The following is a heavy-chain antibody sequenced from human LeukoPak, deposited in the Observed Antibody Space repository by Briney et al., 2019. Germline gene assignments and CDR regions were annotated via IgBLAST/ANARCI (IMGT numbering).Heavy chain of an antibody. CDR2: INSDGTTT. Sequence: QPGGSLRLSCAASGFTFSSYWMHWVRQGPGKELTWVSHINSDGTTTNYADSVKGRFTTSRDNAKNTLYLQMNSLRVEDTAVHYCARFSSGWSPSGFDYWGQGTLVTVSS. V-gene: IGHV3-74*01. J-gene: IGHJ4*02. CDR3: ARFSSGWSPSGFDY. CDR1: GFTFSSYW. D-gene: IGHD6-19*01.